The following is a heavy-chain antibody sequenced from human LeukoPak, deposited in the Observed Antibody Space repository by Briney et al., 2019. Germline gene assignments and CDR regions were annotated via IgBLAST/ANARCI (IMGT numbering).Heavy chain of an antibody. J-gene: IGHJ6*03. CDR3: ARLGSSLGASRGGYYYYYMDV. CDR1: GGSFSGYY. Sequence: SETLSLTCAVYGGSFSGYYWSWIRQPPGKGLEWIGEINHSVSTNYNPSLKSRVTISVDTSTNQFSLKLSSVTAADTAVYYCARLGSSLGASRGGYYYYYMDVWGEGTTVTVSS. D-gene: IGHD6-6*01. V-gene: IGHV4-34*01. CDR2: INHSVST.